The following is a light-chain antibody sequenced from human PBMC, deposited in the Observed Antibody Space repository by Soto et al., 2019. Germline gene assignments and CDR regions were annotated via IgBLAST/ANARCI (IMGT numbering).Light chain of an antibody. Sequence: AIPLTQSPSSLSASVGDRVTITCRASQGISSALAWYQQKPGKAPKLLIYDASSLESGVPSRLSGSVSLTDFTLTISSLQPEDFATYYCQQFNSYPALTFGGGTKVESK. CDR3: QQFNSYPALT. CDR1: QGISSA. V-gene: IGKV1-13*02. J-gene: IGKJ4*01. CDR2: DAS.